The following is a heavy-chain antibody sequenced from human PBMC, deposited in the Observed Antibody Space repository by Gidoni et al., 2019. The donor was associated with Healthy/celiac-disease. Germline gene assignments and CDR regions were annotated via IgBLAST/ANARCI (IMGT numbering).Heavy chain of an antibody. D-gene: IGHD6-19*01. CDR3: ASGSGFLYGMDV. V-gene: IGHV3-23*01. CDR1: GFTFSSYA. J-gene: IGHJ6*02. CDR2: ISGSGGST. Sequence: EVQLLESGGGLVQPGGSLRLSCAASGFTFSSYAMSWVRQAPGKGLEWVSAISGSGGSTYYADSVKGRFTISRDNSKNTLYLQMNSLRAEDTAVYYCASGSGFLYGMDVWGQGTTVTVSS.